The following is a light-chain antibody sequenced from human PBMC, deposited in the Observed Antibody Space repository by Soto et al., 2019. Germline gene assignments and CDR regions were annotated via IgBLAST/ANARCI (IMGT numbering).Light chain of an antibody. CDR2: DAS. CDR3: QKRSKRPLT. J-gene: IGKJ5*01. V-gene: IGKV3-11*01. Sequence: EIVLTQSPATLSLSPGERATLSCRASQSVSIYLAWYQQKPGQAPRLLIYDASNRATGIPARFSGSGSGKDFTINISSLDPEDFAVYYCQKRSKRPLTFGQGTRLEI. CDR1: QSVSIY.